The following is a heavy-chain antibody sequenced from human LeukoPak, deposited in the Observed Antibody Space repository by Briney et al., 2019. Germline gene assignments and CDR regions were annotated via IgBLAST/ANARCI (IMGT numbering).Heavy chain of an antibody. J-gene: IGHJ4*02. CDR2: INWNGGST. Sequence: GGSLRLSCAASGFKFDDYGMTWFRQAPRKGLEWVSGINWNGGSTGYGDSVKGRFTISRDNAKNSLYLQMNSLRVEDTALYHCARGATGTTYDYWGQGTLVTVSS. D-gene: IGHD1-1*01. CDR1: GFKFDDYG. V-gene: IGHV3-20*01. CDR3: ARGATGTTYDY.